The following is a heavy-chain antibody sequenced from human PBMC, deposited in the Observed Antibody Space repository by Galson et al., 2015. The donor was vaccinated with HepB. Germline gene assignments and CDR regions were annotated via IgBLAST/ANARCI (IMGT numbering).Heavy chain of an antibody. CDR2: ISGYGGNT. CDR3: ARVAAAAGFLDY. Sequence: SVKVSCKASGYTFTNYGIGWVRQAPGQGLEWMGWISGYGGNTNYAQKLQVRVTMTTDTSTSTSYMELRRLRSDDTAVYYCARVAAAAGFLDYWGQGTLVTVSS. J-gene: IGHJ4*02. V-gene: IGHV1-18*01. D-gene: IGHD6-13*01. CDR1: GYTFTNYG.